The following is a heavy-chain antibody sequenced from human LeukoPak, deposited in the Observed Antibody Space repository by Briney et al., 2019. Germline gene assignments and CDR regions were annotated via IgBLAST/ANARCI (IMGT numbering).Heavy chain of an antibody. CDR3: ANIPGYYDSSGYSSRLDAFDI. CDR2: IRYDGSNK. CDR1: GFTFSSYG. D-gene: IGHD3-22*01. Sequence: GGSLRLSCAASGFTFSSYGMHWVRQAPGKGLEWVAFIRYDGSNKYYADSVKGRFTISRDNSKNTLYLQMNSLRAEDTAVYYCANIPGYYDSSGYSSRLDAFDIWGQGTMVTVSS. V-gene: IGHV3-30*02. J-gene: IGHJ3*02.